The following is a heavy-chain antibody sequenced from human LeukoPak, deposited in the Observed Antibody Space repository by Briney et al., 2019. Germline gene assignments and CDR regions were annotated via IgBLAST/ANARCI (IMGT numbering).Heavy chain of an antibody. CDR2: INPSGGST. CDR1: GYTFTSYA. J-gene: IGHJ4*02. Sequence: GASVKVSCKASGYTFTSYAMNWVRQAPGQGLEWMGIINPSGGSTSYAQKFQGRVTMTRDMSTSTVYMELSSLRSEDTAVYYCARSVEGYFDYWGQGTLVTVSS. CDR3: ARSVEGYFDY. V-gene: IGHV1-46*01.